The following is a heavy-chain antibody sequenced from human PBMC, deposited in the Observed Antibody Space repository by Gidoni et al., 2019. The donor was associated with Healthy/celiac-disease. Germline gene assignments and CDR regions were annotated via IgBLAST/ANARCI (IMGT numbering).Heavy chain of an antibody. CDR2: ISGSGGST. D-gene: IGHD6-19*01. Sequence: VQLLESGGGLVQPGGFLGLPCAASGFTFCSYGISWGRPAPGKGLEWISAISGSGGSTYYADSVKGRFTISRDNSKNTLYLQMNSLRAEDTAVYYCAKFTGIAVDDYFDYWGQGTLVTVSS. CDR3: AKFTGIAVDDYFDY. V-gene: IGHV3-23*01. CDR1: GFTFCSYG. J-gene: IGHJ4*02.